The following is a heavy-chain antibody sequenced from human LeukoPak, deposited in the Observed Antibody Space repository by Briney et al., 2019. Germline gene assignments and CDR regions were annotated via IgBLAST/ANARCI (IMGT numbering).Heavy chain of an antibody. CDR3: ARDRYNWNTYYYYMDV. Sequence: SETLSLTCAVYGGSFSGYYWSWIRQPPGKGLEWIGEINHSGSTNYNPSLKSRVTISVDTSKNQFSLKLSSVTAADTAVYYCARDRYNWNTYYYYMDVWGKGTTVTVSS. CDR2: INHSGST. D-gene: IGHD1/OR15-1a*01. CDR1: GGSFSGYY. V-gene: IGHV4-34*01. J-gene: IGHJ6*03.